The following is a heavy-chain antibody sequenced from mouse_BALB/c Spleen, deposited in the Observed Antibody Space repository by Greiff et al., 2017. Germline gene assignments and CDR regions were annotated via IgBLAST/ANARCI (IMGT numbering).Heavy chain of an antibody. CDR1: GYTFTDYA. D-gene: IGHD2-14*01. J-gene: IGHJ4*01. CDR2: ISTYYGDA. V-gene: IGHV1S137*01. Sequence: QVHVKQSGAELVRPGVSVKISCKGSGYTFTDYAMHWVKQSHAKSLEWIGVISTYYGDASYNQKFKGKATMTVDKSSSTAYMELARLTSEDSAIYYCARKGYAHAMDYWGQGTSVTVSS. CDR3: ARKGYAHAMDY.